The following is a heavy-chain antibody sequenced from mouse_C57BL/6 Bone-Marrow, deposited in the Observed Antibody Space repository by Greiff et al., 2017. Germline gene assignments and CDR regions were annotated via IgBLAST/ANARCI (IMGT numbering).Heavy chain of an antibody. V-gene: IGHV1-18*01. J-gene: IGHJ4*01. CDR1: GYTFTDYY. D-gene: IGHD2-4*01. CDR2: INPDNGST. CDR3: ARGDDYGGHFWYMDD. Sequence: EVKLQESGAELVKPGASVKISCKASGYTFTDYYMAWVKQRHGKSLEWIGDINPDNGSTIYNQKFKGKATLTVDKSYRTAYMELRSLTSEDTAGYYCARGDDYGGHFWYMDDWGPGTTVTVSS.